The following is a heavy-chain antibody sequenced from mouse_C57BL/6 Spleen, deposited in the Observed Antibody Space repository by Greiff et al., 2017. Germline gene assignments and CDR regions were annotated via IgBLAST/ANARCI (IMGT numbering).Heavy chain of an antibody. CDR1: GYTFTSYW. CDR3: ARKGAMDY. Sequence: QVQLQQSGAELVMPGASVKLSCKASGYTFTSYWMHWVKQRPGQGLEWIGEIDPSDSYTNYNQKFKGKSTLTVDKSSSTAYMQLSSLTSEASAVYYCARKGAMDYWGQGTSVTVSS. V-gene: IGHV1-69*01. J-gene: IGHJ4*01. CDR2: IDPSDSYT.